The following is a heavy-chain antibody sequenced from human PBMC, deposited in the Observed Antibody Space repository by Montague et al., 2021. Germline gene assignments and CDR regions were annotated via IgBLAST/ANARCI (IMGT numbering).Heavy chain of an antibody. CDR2: INHSGDA. CDR3: ARATWFRENLSSLYYYGIDV. Sequence: SETLSLTCGVYGGSFSGYSWTWIRQPPGKGLEWVGEINHSGDANYNPSLESRVTITVDTSKKQFSLRLTSLTAADTAIYYCARATWFRENLSSLYYYGIDVWGKGTTVTVSS. CDR1: GGSFSGYS. D-gene: IGHD3-10*01. J-gene: IGHJ6*04. V-gene: IGHV4-34*01.